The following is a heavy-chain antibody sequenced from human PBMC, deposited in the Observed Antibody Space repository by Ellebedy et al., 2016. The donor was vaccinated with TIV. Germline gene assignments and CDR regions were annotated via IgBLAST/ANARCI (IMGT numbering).Heavy chain of an antibody. CDR2: INPSGGST. CDR1: GYTFTSYY. V-gene: IGHV1-46*04. J-gene: IGHJ4*02. CDR3: ARDQRALAYCGGDCYPLPGDY. D-gene: IGHD2-21*02. Sequence: AASVKVSCKASGYTFTSYYMHWVRQAPGQGLEWMGIINPSGGSTSYAQKLQGRVTMTRDTSTSTVYMELSSLRSEDTAVYYCARDQRALAYCGGDCYPLPGDYWGQGTLVTVSS.